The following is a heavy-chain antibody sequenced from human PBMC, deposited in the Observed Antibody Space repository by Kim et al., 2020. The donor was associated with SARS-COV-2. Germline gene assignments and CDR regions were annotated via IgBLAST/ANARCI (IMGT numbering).Heavy chain of an antibody. D-gene: IGHD2-21*02. Sequence: GGSLRLSCAATGFTFSTHDMHWVRQAPGKGLECVSSITRSTGSIFYADSVKGRFTISRDNAKNSLYLQMDSLRDEDTPVYYCARGLAYCAGDCPWGQGTLVTVSS. CDR2: ITRSTGSI. V-gene: IGHV3-48*02. J-gene: IGHJ5*02. CDR3: ARGLAYCAGDCP. CDR1: GFTFSTHD.